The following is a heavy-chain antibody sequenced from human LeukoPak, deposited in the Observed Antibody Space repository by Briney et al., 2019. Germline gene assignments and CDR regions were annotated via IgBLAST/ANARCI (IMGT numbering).Heavy chain of an antibody. V-gene: IGHV4-30-4*07. CDR1: GVAISRGGYA. CDR2: IYHSGTT. Sequence: SETLSLTCAVSGVAISRGGYAWNWIRQPPGKGLEWIAYIYHSGTTYYNPSLKSRATISVDTSKNQFSLKLSSVTAADTAVYYCASLGRLVWGQGTLVTVSS. J-gene: IGHJ4*02. CDR3: ASLGRLV. D-gene: IGHD1-26*01.